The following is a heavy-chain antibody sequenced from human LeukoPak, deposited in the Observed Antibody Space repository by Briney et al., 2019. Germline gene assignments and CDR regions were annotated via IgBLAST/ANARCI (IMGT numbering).Heavy chain of an antibody. V-gene: IGHV1-18*01. D-gene: IGHD3-3*01. CDR3: ARDLMRNFWSGYLPGDAFDI. CDR2: ISAYNGNT. J-gene: IGHJ3*02. Sequence: RASVKVSCKASGYTFTSYGISWVRQAPGQGLEWMGWISAYNGNTNYAQKLQGRVTMTTDTSTSTAYMELRSLRSDDTAVYYCARDLMRNFWSGYLPGDAFDIWGQGTMVTVSS. CDR1: GYTFTSYG.